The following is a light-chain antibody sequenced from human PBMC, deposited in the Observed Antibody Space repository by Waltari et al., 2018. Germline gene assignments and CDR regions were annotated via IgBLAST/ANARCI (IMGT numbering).Light chain of an antibody. V-gene: IGKV3-11*01. J-gene: IGKJ2*01. CDR2: DAS. Sequence: EIVLTQSPATLPLSPGEGATLSCRASQSVSTYLAWYQQKPGQAPRLLFYDASNRAPGIPARFSASGSGTDFTLTISSLEPDDFAVYYCLQRSAWPYTFGQGTKLEIK. CDR1: QSVSTY. CDR3: LQRSAWPYT.